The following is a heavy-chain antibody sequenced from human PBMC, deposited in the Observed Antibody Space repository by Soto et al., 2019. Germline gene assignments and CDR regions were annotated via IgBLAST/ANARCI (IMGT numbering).Heavy chain of an antibody. CDR1: GASISSSTYY. D-gene: IGHD3-9*01. CDR3: ASYGILTVYFPQYSFDY. CDR2: IYYSGST. J-gene: IGHJ4*02. V-gene: IGHV4-39*01. Sequence: SETLSLTCTVSGASISSSTYYWGWIRQSPGKVLEWIGSIYYSGSTYYNPSLKSRVIMSIDTSKNQFSLKLSSVTAADTAVYYCASYGILTVYFPQYSFDYWGQGTLVTVSS.